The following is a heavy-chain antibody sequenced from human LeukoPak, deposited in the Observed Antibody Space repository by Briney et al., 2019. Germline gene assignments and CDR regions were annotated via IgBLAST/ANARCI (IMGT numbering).Heavy chain of an antibody. V-gene: IGHV3-30*02. CDR2: IRYDGSNK. CDR1: GFTFSSYG. J-gene: IGHJ4*02. Sequence: PGGSLRLSCAASGFTFSSYGMHWVRQAPGKGLEWVAFIRYDGSNKYYADSVKGRFTISRDNSKNTLYLQMNSLRAEDTAVYYCVQDRAGTDSSWFDYWVQGTLVTVSS. CDR3: VQDRAGTDSSWFDY. D-gene: IGHD6-13*01.